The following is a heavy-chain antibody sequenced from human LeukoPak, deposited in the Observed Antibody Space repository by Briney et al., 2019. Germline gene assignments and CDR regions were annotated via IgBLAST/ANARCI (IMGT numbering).Heavy chain of an antibody. Sequence: GGSLRLSCAASGFTFSSYSMNWVRQAPGKGLEWVSSISSSSSYICYADSVKGRFTISRDNAKNSLYLQMNSLRAEDTAVYYCARDEGQYSYGPFDYWGQGTLVTVSS. J-gene: IGHJ4*02. CDR3: ARDEGQYSYGPFDY. CDR1: GFTFSSYS. V-gene: IGHV3-21*01. D-gene: IGHD5-18*01. CDR2: ISSSSSYI.